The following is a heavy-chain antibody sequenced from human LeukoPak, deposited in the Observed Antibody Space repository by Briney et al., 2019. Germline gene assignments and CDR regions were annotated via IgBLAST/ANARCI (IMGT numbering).Heavy chain of an antibody. CDR1: GGSISSGSYY. D-gene: IGHD3-3*01. CDR3: ARAGIDFWSGYYSY. Sequence: SETLSLTCTVSGGSISSGSYYWSWIRQPAGKGLEWIGRIYTSGSTNYNPSLKSRDTISVDTSKNQFSLKLSSVTAADTAVYYCARAGIDFWSGYYSYWGQGTLVTVSS. J-gene: IGHJ4*02. CDR2: IYTSGST. V-gene: IGHV4-61*02.